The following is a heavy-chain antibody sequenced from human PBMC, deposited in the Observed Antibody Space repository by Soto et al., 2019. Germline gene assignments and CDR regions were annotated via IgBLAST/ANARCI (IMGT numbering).Heavy chain of an antibody. V-gene: IGHV1-3*01. D-gene: IGHD3-9*01. J-gene: IGHJ5*02. CDR3: ARAGRNTYYDILNGYYHNWFDP. Sequence: QVQLVQSGAEVKKPGASVKVSCKASGYTFTSYAMHWVRQAPGQRLEWMGWINAGNGNTKYSQKFQGRVTITRDTSASTAYMELSSLRSDDTAVYYCARAGRNTYYDILNGYYHNWFDPWGQGTLVTVSS. CDR2: INAGNGNT. CDR1: GYTFTSYA.